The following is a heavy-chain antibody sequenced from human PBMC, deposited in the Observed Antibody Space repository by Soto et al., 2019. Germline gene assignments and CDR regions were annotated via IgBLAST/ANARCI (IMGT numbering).Heavy chain of an antibody. J-gene: IGHJ6*02. CDR1: VCIFRTYV. Sequence: SVTVSCQSWVCIFRTYVRYCVRQTAGQGLEWMGGIIPIFGTANYAQKFQGRVTITADESTSTAYMELSSLRSEDTAVYYCALYYYYYYGMDVWGQGTTVTVSS. V-gene: IGHV1-69*01. CDR3: ALYYYYYYGMDV. CDR2: IIPIFGTA.